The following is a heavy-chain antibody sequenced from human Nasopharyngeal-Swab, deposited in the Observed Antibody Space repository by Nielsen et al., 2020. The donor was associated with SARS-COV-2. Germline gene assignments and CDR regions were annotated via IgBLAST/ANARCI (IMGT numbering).Heavy chain of an antibody. CDR2: ISYDGSNK. V-gene: IGHV3-30*03. CDR1: GFTFSSYG. J-gene: IGHJ6*02. D-gene: IGHD6-13*01. CDR3: ARARSSSWCHYYGMDV. Sequence: GESLKISCAASGFTFSSYGMHWVRQAPGKGLEWVAVISYDGSNKYYADSVKGRFTISRDNSKNTLYLQMNSLRAEDTAVYYCARARSSSWCHYYGMDVWGQGTTVTVSS.